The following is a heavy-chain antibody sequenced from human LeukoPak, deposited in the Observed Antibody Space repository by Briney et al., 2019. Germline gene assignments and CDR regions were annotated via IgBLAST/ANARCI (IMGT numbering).Heavy chain of an antibody. D-gene: IGHD3-3*01. CDR3: AREHDFWSGYSFDY. CDR1: GYTFSSYA. V-gene: IGHV1-3*01. J-gene: IGHJ4*02. Sequence: GASVKVSCKASGYTFSSYAMQWVRQAPGQRLEWMGCINAGNGNTKYSQKFQGRVTITRDTSASTAYMELSSLRSEDTAVYYCAREHDFWSGYSFDYWGQGTLVTVSS. CDR2: INAGNGNT.